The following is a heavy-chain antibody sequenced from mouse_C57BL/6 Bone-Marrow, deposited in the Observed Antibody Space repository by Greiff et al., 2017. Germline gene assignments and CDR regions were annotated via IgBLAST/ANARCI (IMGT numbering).Heavy chain of an antibody. CDR3: ARGPY. CDR2: ISNGGGST. CDR1: GFTFSDYY. J-gene: IGHJ3*01. Sequence: EVPGVESGGGLVQPGGSLKLSCAASGFTFSDYYMYWVRQTPEKRLEWVAYISNGGGSTYYPDTVKGRFTISRDNAKNTLDLQMSRLKSEDTAMYYCARGPYWGQGTLVTVSA. V-gene: IGHV5-12*01.